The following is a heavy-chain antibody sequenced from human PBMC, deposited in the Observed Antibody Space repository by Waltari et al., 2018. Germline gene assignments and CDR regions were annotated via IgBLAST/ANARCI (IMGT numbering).Heavy chain of an antibody. D-gene: IGHD2-2*01. CDR3: AIIVVVPTGYYFEY. CDR2: IYYSGST. J-gene: IGHJ4*02. CDR1: GGSISSSSYY. Sequence: QLQLQESGPGLVKPSEPLSLTCTVSGGSISSSSYYWGWIRQPPGKGLEWIGSIYYSGSTYYNPSLKSRVTISVDTSKNQFSLKLSSVTAADTAVYYCAIIVVVPTGYYFEYWGQGTLVTVSS. V-gene: IGHV4-39*01.